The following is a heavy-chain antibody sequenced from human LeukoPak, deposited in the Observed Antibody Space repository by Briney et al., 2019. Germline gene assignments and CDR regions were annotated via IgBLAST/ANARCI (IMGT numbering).Heavy chain of an antibody. V-gene: IGHV4-30-4*01. CDR2: IYYSGST. CDR3: ARTLVRGVVHGGFYFDY. CDR1: GGSINSGDYY. Sequence: PSETLSLTCTVSGGSINSGDYYWSWIRQPPGEGLEWIGYIYYSGSTYYNPSLKSRLTISLDTSKNQFSLRLSSVTAADTAVYYCARTLVRGVVHGGFYFDYWGQGTLVTVSS. D-gene: IGHD3-10*01. J-gene: IGHJ4*02.